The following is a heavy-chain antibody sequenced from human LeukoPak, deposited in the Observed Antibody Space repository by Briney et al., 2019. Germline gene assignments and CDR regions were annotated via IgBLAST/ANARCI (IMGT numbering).Heavy chain of an antibody. J-gene: IGHJ4*02. D-gene: IGHD6-19*01. CDR2: ISAYNGNT. Sequence: ASVKVSCKASGYTFTIYGISWVRQAPGQGLEWMGWISAYNGNTNYAQKLQGRVTMTTDTSTSTAYMELRSLRSDDTAVYYCARAVSSGWQRGLRYWGQGTLVTVSS. CDR3: ARAVSSGWQRGLRY. V-gene: IGHV1-18*04. CDR1: GYTFTIYG.